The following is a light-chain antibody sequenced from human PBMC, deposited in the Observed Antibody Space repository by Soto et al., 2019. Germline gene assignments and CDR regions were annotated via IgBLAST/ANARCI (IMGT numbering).Light chain of an antibody. CDR2: YNN. J-gene: IGLJ1*01. CDR3: AAWDDTLTRYV. Sequence: QSVLTQPPSASETPGQTVSISCSGSNSNIASNTVNWYQHLPGTAPKLLIYYNNQRPSGVPDRFSGSKSGTSASLAISGLQSEDESDYYCAAWDDTLTRYVFGPGTKVTAL. V-gene: IGLV1-44*01. CDR1: NSNIASNT.